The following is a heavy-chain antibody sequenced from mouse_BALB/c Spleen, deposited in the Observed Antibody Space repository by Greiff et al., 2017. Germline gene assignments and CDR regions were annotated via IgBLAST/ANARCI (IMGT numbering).Heavy chain of an antibody. CDR2: IDPETGGT. Sequence: VKLQESGAELVRPGASVTLSCKASGYTFTDYEMHWVKQTPVHGLEWIGAIDPETGGTAYNQKFKGKATLTADKSSSTAYMELRSLTSEDSAVYYCTREEKSSDYWGQGTTLTVSS. CDR1: GYTFTDYE. J-gene: IGHJ2*01. CDR3: TREEKSSDY. V-gene: IGHV1-15*01.